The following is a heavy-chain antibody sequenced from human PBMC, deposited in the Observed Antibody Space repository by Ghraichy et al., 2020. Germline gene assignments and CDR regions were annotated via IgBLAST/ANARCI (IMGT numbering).Heavy chain of an antibody. CDR2: ISGSGGTT. CDR3: AKDWNWFDP. Sequence: GESLRLSCAASGFTFSTYGMSWVRQAPGKGLEWVSAISGSGGTTYYADSVKGRFSISRDNSKNTLYLQMNSLRAEDTAVYYCAKDWNWFDPWGQGTLVTVSS. V-gene: IGHV3-23*01. CDR1: GFTFSTYG. J-gene: IGHJ5*02.